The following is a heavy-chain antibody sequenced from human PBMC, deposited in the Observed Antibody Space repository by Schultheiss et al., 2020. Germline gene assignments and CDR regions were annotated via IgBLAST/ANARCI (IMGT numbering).Heavy chain of an antibody. V-gene: IGHV3-30-3*01. CDR1: GFTFSSHA. D-gene: IGHD2-2*01. CDR2: ISYDGSNK. CDR3: ARFAVVPAAHFDY. J-gene: IGHJ4*02. Sequence: GGSLRLSCAASGFTFSSHAMHWVRQAPGKGLEWVAVISYDGSNKYYADSVKGRFTISRDNSKNTLYLQMNSLRAEDTAVYYCARFAVVPAAHFDYWGQGTLVTVSS.